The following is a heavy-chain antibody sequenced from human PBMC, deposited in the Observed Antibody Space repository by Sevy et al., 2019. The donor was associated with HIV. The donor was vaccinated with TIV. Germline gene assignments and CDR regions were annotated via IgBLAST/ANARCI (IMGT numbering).Heavy chain of an antibody. CDR3: ARGRRKYYDILTGYSTNWFDP. V-gene: IGHV3-30-3*01. J-gene: IGHJ5*02. CDR2: ISYDGSNK. Sequence: GGSLRLSCAASGFTFSSYAMHWVRQAPGKGLEWVAVISYDGSNKYYADSVKGRFTISRDNSKNTLYLQMNSLRAEDTAVYCCARGRRKYYDILTGYSTNWFDPWGQGTLVTVSS. D-gene: IGHD3-9*01. CDR1: GFTFSSYA.